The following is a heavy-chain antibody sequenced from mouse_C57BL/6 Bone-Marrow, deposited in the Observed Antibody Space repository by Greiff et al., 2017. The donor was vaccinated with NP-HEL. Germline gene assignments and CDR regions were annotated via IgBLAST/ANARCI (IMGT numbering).Heavy chain of an antibody. V-gene: IGHV7-3*01. Sequence: EVQGVESGGGLVQPGGSLSLSCAASGFTFTDYYMSWVRQPPGKALEWLGFIRNKANGYTTEYSASVTGRFTISRDNSQSILYLQMNALRAEDSATYYCARYRGLLRPFAYWGQGTLVTVSA. D-gene: IGHD2-3*01. CDR3: ARYRGLLRPFAY. CDR1: GFTFTDYY. CDR2: IRNKANGYTT. J-gene: IGHJ3*01.